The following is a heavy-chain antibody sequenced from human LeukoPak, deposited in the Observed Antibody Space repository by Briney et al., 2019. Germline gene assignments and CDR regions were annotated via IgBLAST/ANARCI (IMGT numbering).Heavy chain of an antibody. CDR3: ARVRRLRQNWSDP. D-gene: IGHD4-17*01. J-gene: IGHJ5*02. V-gene: IGHV4-34*01. Sequence: SETLSLTCAVYGGSFSGYYWSWIRQPPGKGLEWIGEINHSRSTNYNPSLKSRVTISVDTSKNQFSLKLSSVTAADTAVYYCARVRRLRQNWSDPWGQGTLVTVSS. CDR2: INHSRST. CDR1: GGSFSGYY.